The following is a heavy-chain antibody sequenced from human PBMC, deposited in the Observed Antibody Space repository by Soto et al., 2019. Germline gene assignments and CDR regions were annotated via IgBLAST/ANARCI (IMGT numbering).Heavy chain of an antibody. CDR3: AREADFIWGSYRYTSYDY. Sequence: PGGSLILSCAASGFIFSSYWMTWVRQAPGKGLEWVANIKQDGSEKYYVDSVKGRFTISRDNAKNSLYLQMNSLRAEDTAVYYCAREADFIWGSYRYTSYDYWGQGTLVTVSS. CDR2: IKQDGSEK. V-gene: IGHV3-7*01. J-gene: IGHJ4*02. D-gene: IGHD3-16*02. CDR1: GFIFSSYW.